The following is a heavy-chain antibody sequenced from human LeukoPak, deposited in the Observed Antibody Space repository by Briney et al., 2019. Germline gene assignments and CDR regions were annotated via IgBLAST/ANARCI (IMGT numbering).Heavy chain of an antibody. J-gene: IGHJ4*02. Sequence: GGSLRLSCEASGITISDAWMSWVRQAPGKGREWVGRIKSKSAGGTTDHAAPVNGRFTISRDDSKNTLYLQMNSLTIEDTAVYYCVTPPDWGQGTLVTVSS. D-gene: IGHD5-18*01. CDR2: IKSKSAGGTT. CDR3: VTPPD. CDR1: GITISDAW. V-gene: IGHV3-15*01.